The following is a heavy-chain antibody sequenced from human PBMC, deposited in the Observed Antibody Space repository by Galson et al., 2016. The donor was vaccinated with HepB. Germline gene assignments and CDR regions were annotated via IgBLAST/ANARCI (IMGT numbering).Heavy chain of an antibody. Sequence: SLRLSCAASGFTFSMYWMSWVRQAPGKGLEWVANIKQGGSEKYYVESVRGRFTISRDNVKNSLFLQMNSLRAEDTAVYYCARDRRGSGWYIDYWGQGTLVTVSS. CDR3: ARDRRGSGWYIDY. V-gene: IGHV3-7*01. CDR1: GFTFSMYW. CDR2: IKQGGSEK. D-gene: IGHD6-19*01. J-gene: IGHJ4*02.